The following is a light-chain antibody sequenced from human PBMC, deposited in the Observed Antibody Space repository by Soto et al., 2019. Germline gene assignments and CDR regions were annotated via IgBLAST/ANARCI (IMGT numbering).Light chain of an antibody. Sequence: QSALTQPPSAYGPTGHSFTISCTGTSIDVGRYNYISWYQQRPGKAPKLIIYEVSKRPSGVPDRLSGFKYGNTASLTVSGLQADDEDDYYCSSYAGKSRYVFGTGTQVGVL. CDR2: EVS. V-gene: IGLV2-8*01. CDR3: SSYAGKSRYV. CDR1: SIDVGRYNY. J-gene: IGLJ1*01.